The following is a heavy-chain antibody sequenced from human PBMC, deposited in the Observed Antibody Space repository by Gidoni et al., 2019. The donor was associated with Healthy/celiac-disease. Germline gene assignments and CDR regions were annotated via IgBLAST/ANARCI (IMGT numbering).Heavy chain of an antibody. CDR1: GYTFTSYD. D-gene: IGHD6-19*01. CDR2: MNPNSGNT. Sequence: QVQLVQSGAEVKKPGASVKVSCKASGYTFTSYDINWVRQAAGQGLEWMGWMNPNSGNTGYAQKFQGRVTMIRNISIRTAYMELSSLRSEDTAVYYCARAGSGWYNWFDPWGQGTLVTVSS. CDR3: ARAGSGWYNWFDP. V-gene: IGHV1-8*01. J-gene: IGHJ5*02.